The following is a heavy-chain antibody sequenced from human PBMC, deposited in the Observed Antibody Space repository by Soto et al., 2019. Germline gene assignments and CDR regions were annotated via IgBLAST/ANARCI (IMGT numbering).Heavy chain of an antibody. V-gene: IGHV4-61*01. J-gene: IGHJ4*02. D-gene: IGHD5-18*01. Sequence: QVQLQESGPGLVKPSETLSLTCTVSGGSVSSGSYYWIWIRQPPGKGLAWIGYIYYSGSTNYNPSLMSRVTVSVYTSTNQFSLKLSSVTAADTAVYYWARGSYGAPLFDYWGRGTLVTVSS. CDR3: ARGSYGAPLFDY. CDR2: IYYSGST. CDR1: GGSVSSGSYY.